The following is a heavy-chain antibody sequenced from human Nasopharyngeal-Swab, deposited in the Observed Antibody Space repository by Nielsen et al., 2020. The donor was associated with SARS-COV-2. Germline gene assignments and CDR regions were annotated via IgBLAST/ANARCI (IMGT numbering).Heavy chain of an antibody. V-gene: IGHV4-38-2*02. J-gene: IGHJ4*02. CDR1: GYSISSGYY. CDR2: MYHSGSN. D-gene: IGHD3-22*01. CDR3: ARVRLTRAPASSGYYSETTPYFDY. Sequence: SETLSLTCTVSGYSISSGYYWGCTRQPPGKGLEWIGSMYHSGSNYYNPSLKSRVTISEDTSKNQFSLSLSSVTAADTAVYYCARVRLTRAPASSGYYSETTPYFDYWGQGTLVTVSS.